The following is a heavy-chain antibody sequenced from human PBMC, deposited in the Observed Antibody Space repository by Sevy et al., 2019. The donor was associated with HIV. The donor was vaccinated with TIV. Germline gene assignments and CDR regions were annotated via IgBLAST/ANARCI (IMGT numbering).Heavy chain of an antibody. V-gene: IGHV4-30-4*01. CDR1: GGSISSGDYY. D-gene: IGHD4-17*01. Sequence: SETLSLTCTVSGGSISSGDYYWSWIRQPPGKGLEWIGNIYYSGSTYYNPSLKSRVTISVDTSKNQFSLKLSSVTAADTAVYYCASKSYGDYVEYFQHWGQGTLVTVSS. J-gene: IGHJ1*01. CDR2: IYYSGST. CDR3: ASKSYGDYVEYFQH.